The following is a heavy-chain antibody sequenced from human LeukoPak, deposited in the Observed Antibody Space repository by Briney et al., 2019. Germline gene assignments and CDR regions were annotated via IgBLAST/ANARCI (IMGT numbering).Heavy chain of an antibody. D-gene: IGHD6-19*01. J-gene: IGHJ4*02. Sequence: GGSLRLSCAASGFTFSGYWMHWVRQVPGKGLLWVSRIHPDGSSTTYADSVKGRFTISRDNAKNTLYLQMNSLRAEDTAVYYCARMGGGWPFNYWGQGTLVTVSS. CDR3: ARMGGGWPFNY. V-gene: IGHV3-74*01. CDR2: IHPDGSST. CDR1: GFTFSGYW.